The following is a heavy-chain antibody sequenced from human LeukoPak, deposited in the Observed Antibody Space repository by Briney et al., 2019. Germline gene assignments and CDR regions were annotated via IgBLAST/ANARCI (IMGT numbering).Heavy chain of an antibody. D-gene: IGHD3-9*01. Sequence: SEALSLTCTVSGGSISSYYWIWIRQPPGKGLEWIGYIYYSGSTNYNPSLKSRVTISVDTSKNQFSLKLSSVTAADTAVYYCASLAFTCYDILTGYYNPDYWGQGTLVTVSS. V-gene: IGHV4-59*01. J-gene: IGHJ4*02. CDR1: GGSISSYY. CDR3: ASLAFTCYDILTGYYNPDY. CDR2: IYYSGST.